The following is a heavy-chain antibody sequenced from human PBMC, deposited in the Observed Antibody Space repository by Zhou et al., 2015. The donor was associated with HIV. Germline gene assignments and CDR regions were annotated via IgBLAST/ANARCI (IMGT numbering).Heavy chain of an antibody. CDR1: GFIFTDYG. J-gene: IGHJ5*02. Sequence: QVHLVESGGAVVQPGRSLRLSCAASGFIFTDYGMTWVRQAPGKGLEWVAVIWYDGSKTYYSDSVKGRFTISRDNSKNTLYLQMNSLRAEDTAVYYCAKDPGAARLYNWFDPWGQGTLVTVSS. CDR3: AKDPGAARLYNWFDP. D-gene: IGHD6-6*01. CDR2: IWYDGSKT. V-gene: IGHV3-33*06.